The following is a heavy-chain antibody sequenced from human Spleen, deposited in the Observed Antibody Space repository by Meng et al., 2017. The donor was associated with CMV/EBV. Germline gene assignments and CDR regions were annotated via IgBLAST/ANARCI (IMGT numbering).Heavy chain of an antibody. CDR1: GFTFSSYD. CDR2: IGTAGDT. V-gene: IGHV3-13*01. D-gene: IGHD1-26*01. J-gene: IGHJ4*02. CDR3: ARTKWDSGFDY. Sequence: GGPLRLSCAASGFTFSSYDMHWVRQATGKGLEWVSAIGTAGDTYYPGSVKGRFTISRENAKNSLYLQMNSLRAGDTAVYYCARTKWDSGFDYWGQGTLVTVSS.